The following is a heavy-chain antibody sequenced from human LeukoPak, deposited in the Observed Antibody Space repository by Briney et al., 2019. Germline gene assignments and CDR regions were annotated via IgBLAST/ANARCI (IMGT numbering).Heavy chain of an antibody. D-gene: IGHD4-23*01. CDR2: IYSGGSK. Sequence: GGSLRLSCAASGFTVSSNYMSWVRQAPGKGLEWVSVIYSGGSKDYADSVKGRFTISRDNSKNTLSLQISSLRAEDTAIYYCAKPYGGNLADGFDIWGQGTMVTVSS. J-gene: IGHJ3*02. CDR1: GFTVSSNY. CDR3: AKPYGGNLADGFDI. V-gene: IGHV3-53*01.